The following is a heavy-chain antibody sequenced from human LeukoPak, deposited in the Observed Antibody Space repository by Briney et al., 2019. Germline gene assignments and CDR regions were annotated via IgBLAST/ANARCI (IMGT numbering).Heavy chain of an antibody. V-gene: IGHV3-64D*06. J-gene: IGHJ4*02. CDR1: GFTFSTYF. CDR2: ISSNGDNT. CDR3: VRGTGY. Sequence: GGSLRLSCSVSGFTFSTYFMHWVRQAPGKGLEYVSAISSNGDNTYYADSVKGRFTISRDNSKNTLYLQMSSLRPDDTAVYFCVRGTGYWGQGTLVTVSS.